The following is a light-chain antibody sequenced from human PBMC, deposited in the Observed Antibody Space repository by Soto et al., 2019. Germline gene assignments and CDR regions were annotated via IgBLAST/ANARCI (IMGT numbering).Light chain of an antibody. J-gene: IGKJ1*01. Sequence: DLQMTQSPSTLSASAGEQATITCRASQSISSWVAWYQQKPGKAPKLLIYKASSLESGVPSRFSGSGSGTEFTLAISSLQPDDFATYYCQQYNSYPWTFGQGTKVDI. CDR2: KAS. CDR3: QQYNSYPWT. CDR1: QSISSW. V-gene: IGKV1-5*03.